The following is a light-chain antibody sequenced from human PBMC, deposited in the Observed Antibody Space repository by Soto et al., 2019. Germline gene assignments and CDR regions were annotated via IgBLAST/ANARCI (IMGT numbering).Light chain of an antibody. V-gene: IGKV2-28*01. CDR3: MQALQAPLT. CDR2: LGS. Sequence: DIVVTQSPLSLPVTPGEPASISCRSSQSLLHSNGYNYLDWYLQKPGQSPQLLIYLGSNRASGVSDRFSGSGSGTDFTLRISRVAAEDVGLYYCMQALQAPLTFGQGTKVEIE. CDR1: QSLLHSNGYNY. J-gene: IGKJ1*01.